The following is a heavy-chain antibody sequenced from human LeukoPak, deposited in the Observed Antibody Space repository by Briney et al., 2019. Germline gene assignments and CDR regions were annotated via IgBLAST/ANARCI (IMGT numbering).Heavy chain of an antibody. CDR2: ISSDGSST. J-gene: IGHJ4*02. D-gene: IGHD6-19*01. V-gene: IGHV3-74*01. CDR1: GFTFSNYW. Sequence: GGSLRLCCADSGFTFSNYWMHWVRQAPGKGLVWVSRISSDGSSTNYADSVKGRFTISRDNAESSLYLQMNSLRAEDTVVYYCVRNLAVAGTCFDSWGQGTLVTVSS. CDR3: VRNLAVAGTCFDS.